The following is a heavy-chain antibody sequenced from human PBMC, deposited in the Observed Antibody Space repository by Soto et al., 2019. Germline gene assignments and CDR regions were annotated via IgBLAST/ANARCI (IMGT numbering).Heavy chain of an antibody. CDR1: GFSVSRHY. V-gene: IGHV3-53*01. CDR2: LYSGGST. Sequence: EVQLVESGGGLIQPGGSLRLSCAASGFSVSRHYMSWVRQAPGKGLEWVSVLYSGGSTYHADSLKGRFTISRDNSKNALYLQMNSLRAEDTALYYSVRAHDSSSWPLGVSYFDDSGQGTLVTVSS. CDR3: VRAHDSSSWPLGVSYFDD. D-gene: IGHD6-13*01. J-gene: IGHJ4*02.